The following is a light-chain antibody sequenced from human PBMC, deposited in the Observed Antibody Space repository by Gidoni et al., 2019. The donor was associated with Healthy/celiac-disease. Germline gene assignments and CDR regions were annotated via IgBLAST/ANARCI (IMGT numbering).Light chain of an antibody. CDR3: QQSYSTPWT. J-gene: IGKJ1*01. V-gene: IGKV1-39*01. CDR2: AAS. Sequence: DIQMTQSPSSLSASVGDRVTSTCRASQSISSYLNSYQQKPGKAPNLLIYAASSLQSGVPSRFSGSGSGSDFTLTISSLQPEDFATYYSQQSYSTPWTFGQGTKVEIK. CDR1: QSISSY.